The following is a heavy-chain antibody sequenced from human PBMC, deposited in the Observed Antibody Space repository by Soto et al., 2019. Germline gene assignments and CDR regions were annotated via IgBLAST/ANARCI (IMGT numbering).Heavy chain of an antibody. Sequence: ESGGGLVQPGGSLRLSCAASGFTFSSYAMSWVRQAPGKGLEWVSAISGSGGSTYYADSVKGRFTISRDNSKKTLYLQMNSLRAEDTAVYYCAKIACGGDCYSAGSDYWGQGTLVTVSS. V-gene: IGHV3-23*01. CDR2: ISGSGGST. CDR3: AKIACGGDCYSAGSDY. CDR1: GFTFSSYA. D-gene: IGHD2-21*02. J-gene: IGHJ4*02.